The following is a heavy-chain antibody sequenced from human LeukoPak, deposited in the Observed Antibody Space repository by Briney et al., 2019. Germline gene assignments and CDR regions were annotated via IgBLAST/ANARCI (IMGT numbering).Heavy chain of an antibody. D-gene: IGHD4-17*01. CDR2: IGAYNGDT. V-gene: IGHV1-18*01. CDR1: GYTFTSYG. J-gene: IGHJ5*02. Sequence: GASVKVSCKASGYTFTSYGISWVRQAPGQGLEWMGWIGAYNGDTNYAQKLQDRVTMTTDTSTSTAYMELRSLRSDDTAVYYCTRDRGYGDDSFDPWGQGTLVSVSS. CDR3: TRDRGYGDDSFDP.